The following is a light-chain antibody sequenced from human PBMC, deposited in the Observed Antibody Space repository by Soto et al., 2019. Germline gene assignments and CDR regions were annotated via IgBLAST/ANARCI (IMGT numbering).Light chain of an antibody. Sequence: DIKITQSPSTLSASVGDIGTSTFLASQSISSWLAWYQQKPGKAPKLLIYKASSLQTGVPSKFSGSGSGTEFTLTISSLQPDDFATYYCQQYDSYPWTFGQGTKVDI. CDR1: QSISSW. CDR2: KAS. J-gene: IGKJ1*01. V-gene: IGKV1-5*03. CDR3: QQYDSYPWT.